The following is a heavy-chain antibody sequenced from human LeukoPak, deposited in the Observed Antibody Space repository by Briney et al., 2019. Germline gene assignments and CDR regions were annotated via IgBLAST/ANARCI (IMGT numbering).Heavy chain of an antibody. CDR3: ARLSGIAVAETDY. CDR2: INHNGST. CDR1: GGSFSGYY. D-gene: IGHD6-19*01. J-gene: IGHJ4*02. Sequence: SETLSLTCAVYGGSFSGYYWSWIRQPPGKGLEWIGEINHNGSTNYNPSLKSRVTISVDTSKNQFSLKLSSVTAADTAVYYCARLSGIAVAETDYWGQGTLVTVSS. V-gene: IGHV4-34*01.